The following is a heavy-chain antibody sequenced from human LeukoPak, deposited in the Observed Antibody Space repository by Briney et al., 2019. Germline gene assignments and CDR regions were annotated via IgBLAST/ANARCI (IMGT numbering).Heavy chain of an antibody. Sequence: GRSLRLSCAASGFTFSSYGMHWVRQAPGKGLEWVAVISYGGSNKYYADSVKGRFTISRDNSKNTLYLQMNSLRAEDTAVYYCAKDRDSSGWYVYYYYYGMDVWGQGTTVTVSS. D-gene: IGHD6-19*01. V-gene: IGHV3-30*18. CDR1: GFTFSSYG. J-gene: IGHJ6*02. CDR3: AKDRDSSGWYVYYYYYGMDV. CDR2: ISYGGSNK.